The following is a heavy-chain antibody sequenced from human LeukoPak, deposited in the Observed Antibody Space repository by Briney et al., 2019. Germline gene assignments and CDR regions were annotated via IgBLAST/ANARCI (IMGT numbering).Heavy chain of an antibody. CDR1: GFTVSSYF. CDR2: IYSGGST. D-gene: IGHD3-22*01. V-gene: IGHV3-53*01. Sequence: PGGSLTLSCVASGFTVSSYFMTWVRQAPGKGLEWLSVIYSGGSTYYADSVKGRFTISRDNSKNTLYLQINSLRAEDTAVYYCARDNYDSSGYYSDYWGPGTLVTVSS. J-gene: IGHJ4*02. CDR3: ARDNYDSSGYYSDY.